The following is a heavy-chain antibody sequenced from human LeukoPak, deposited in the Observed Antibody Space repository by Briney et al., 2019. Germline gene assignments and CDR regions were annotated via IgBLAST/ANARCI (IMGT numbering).Heavy chain of an antibody. CDR1: SGTLSGYY. V-gene: IGHV4-34*01. Sequence: SDTLSLTCTVNSGTLSGYYWTWIRQSSGKGLEYIGEINQSGDTNYNPSLKSRITISVDASKNQFSLNLGSVTAADTAVYYCARQAPGYTSGWSLWGQGTLVTVSS. CDR2: INQSGDT. CDR3: ARQAPGYTSGWSL. D-gene: IGHD6-19*01. J-gene: IGHJ4*02.